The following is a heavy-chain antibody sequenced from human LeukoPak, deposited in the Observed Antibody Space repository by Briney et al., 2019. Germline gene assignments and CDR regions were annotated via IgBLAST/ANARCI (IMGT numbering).Heavy chain of an antibody. CDR1: GGTFSIYA. CDR2: IIPIFGTA. Sequence: SVKVSCKASGGTFSIYAISWVRQAPGQGLEWMGGIIPIFGTANYAQKFQGRGTITTDESTSTAYMELSSLRSEDTAVYYCARDSGGPYYYDSSGYYPQPRRYYFDYWGQGTLVTVSS. J-gene: IGHJ4*02. CDR3: ARDSGGPYYYDSSGYYPQPRRYYFDY. V-gene: IGHV1-69*05. D-gene: IGHD3-22*01.